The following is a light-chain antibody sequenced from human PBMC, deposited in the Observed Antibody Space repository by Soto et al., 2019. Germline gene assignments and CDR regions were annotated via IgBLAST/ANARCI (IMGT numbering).Light chain of an antibody. J-gene: IGLJ1*01. Sequence: QSVLTQPASVSGSPGQSITISCTGTSSDVGGYNYVSWYQQHPDKAPKLMIYEVSNRPSGVSNRFSGSKSGNTASLTISGLQADDEADSYCSSYTTRSTYVFGTGTKVTVL. CDR2: EVS. CDR1: SSDVGGYNY. V-gene: IGLV2-14*01. CDR3: SSYTTRSTYV.